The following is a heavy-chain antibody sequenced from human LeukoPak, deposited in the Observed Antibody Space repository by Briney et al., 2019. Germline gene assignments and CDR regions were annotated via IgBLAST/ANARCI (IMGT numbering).Heavy chain of an antibody. CDR1: GYAISSGYY. CDR3: ARAGWIITSGIDY. D-gene: IGHD3-10*01. CDR2: IYHIGST. Sequence: PSETLSLTCGVAGYAISSGYYWAWLRQPPAKGLEWIGTIYHIGSTYYNPSLESRVTISVDTSKNEFSLNLSSVTAADTAVYFCARAGWIITSGIDYWGQGALVTVSS. J-gene: IGHJ4*02. V-gene: IGHV4-38-2*01.